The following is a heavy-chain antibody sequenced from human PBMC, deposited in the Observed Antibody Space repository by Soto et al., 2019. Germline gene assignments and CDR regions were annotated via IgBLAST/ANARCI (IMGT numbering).Heavy chain of an antibody. CDR2: ITVYNGHT. Sequence: GASVKVSCKTSGYSFPDYSINWVRQAPGQGLEWLGWITVYNGHTNYAPSLQGRVTITTDTATSTVYMELTTLRSDDTAVYYCATSANCISSTCTRGGPYSYYYGMDVWGRGTTVTISS. J-gene: IGHJ6*02. D-gene: IGHD2-2*01. CDR1: GYSFPDYS. V-gene: IGHV1-18*01. CDR3: ATSANCISSTCTRGGPYSYYYGMDV.